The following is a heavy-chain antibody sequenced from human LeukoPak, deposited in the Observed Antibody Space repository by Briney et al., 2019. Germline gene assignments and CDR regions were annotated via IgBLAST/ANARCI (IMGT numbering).Heavy chain of an antibody. D-gene: IGHD2-2*02. J-gene: IGHJ5*02. CDR1: GFTFSNYW. CDR2: INQDGSEK. Sequence: GGSLRLSCAASGFTFSNYWMNWVRQAPWKGLEWVAKINQDGSEKYFVDSVKGRFSISRDNSKNSLYLQMNSLRGEDTAVYYCAREYCSTTNCYKGSLLFEPWGQGTLVTVSS. V-gene: IGHV3-7*01. CDR3: AREYCSTTNCYKGSLLFEP.